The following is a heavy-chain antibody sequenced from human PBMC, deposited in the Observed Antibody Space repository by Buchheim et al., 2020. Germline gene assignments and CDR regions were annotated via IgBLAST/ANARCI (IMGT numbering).Heavy chain of an antibody. D-gene: IGHD3-22*01. CDR2: IIPIFGTA. CDR3: ASSYYYDSSGYFSYYYYYGMDV. CDR1: GGTFSSYA. V-gene: IGHV1-69*01. Sequence: QVQLVQSGAEVKKPGSSVKVSCKASGGTFSSYAISWVRQAPGQGLEWMGGIIPIFGTANYAQKFQGRVTITADESTSPAYMELSSLRSEDTAVYYCASSYYYDSSGYFSYYYYYGMDVWGQGTT. J-gene: IGHJ6*02.